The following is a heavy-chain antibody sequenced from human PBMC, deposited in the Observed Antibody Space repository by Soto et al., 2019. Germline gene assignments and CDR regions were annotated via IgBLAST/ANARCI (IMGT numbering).Heavy chain of an antibody. Sequence: ASVKVSCKASGYTFTSYAMHWVHQAPGQRLEWMGWINAGNGNTKYSQKFQGRVTITRDTSASTAYMELSSLRSEDTAVYYCARDRTQISRWFDPWGQGTLVTVSS. V-gene: IGHV1-3*01. CDR3: ARDRTQISRWFDP. CDR1: GYTFTSYA. CDR2: INAGNGNT. J-gene: IGHJ5*02. D-gene: IGHD1-1*01.